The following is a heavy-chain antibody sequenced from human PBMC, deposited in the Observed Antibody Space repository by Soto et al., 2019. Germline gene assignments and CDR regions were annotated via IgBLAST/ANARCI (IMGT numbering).Heavy chain of an antibody. D-gene: IGHD3-22*01. CDR1: GFTVSSNY. CDR2: IYSGGST. CDR3: ARDGYYYDSSGYSLTNYGMDV. Sequence: PGGSLRLSCAASGFTVSSNYMSWVRQAPGKGLEWVSVIYSGGSTYYADSVKGRFTISRDNSKNTLYLQMNSLRAEDTAVYYCARDGYYYDSSGYSLTNYGMDVWGQGTTVTVSS. J-gene: IGHJ6*02. V-gene: IGHV3-66*01.